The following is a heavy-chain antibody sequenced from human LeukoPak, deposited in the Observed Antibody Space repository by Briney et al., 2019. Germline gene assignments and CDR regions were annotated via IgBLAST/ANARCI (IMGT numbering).Heavy chain of an antibody. CDR2: ISTSGSTI. CDR1: GFTFSNYY. D-gene: IGHD6-6*01. J-gene: IGHJ4*02. V-gene: IGHV3-11*04. CDR3: ASRIAARPIDY. Sequence: GGSLRLSCAASGFTFSNYYMSWIRQAPGKGLEWVSYISTSGSTIYYADSVKGRFTISRDNAKNSLYLQMNSLRAEDTAVYYCASRIAARPIDYWGQGTLVTISS.